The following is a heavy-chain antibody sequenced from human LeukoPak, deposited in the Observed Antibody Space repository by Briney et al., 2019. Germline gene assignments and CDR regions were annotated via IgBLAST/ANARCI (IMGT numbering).Heavy chain of an antibody. CDR2: INHSGST. J-gene: IGHJ6*03. V-gene: IGHV4-34*01. Sequence: SETLSLTCAVYGGSFSGYYWSWIRQPPGKGLEWIGEINHSGSTNYNPSLKSRVTISVDTSKNQFSLKLSSVTAADTAVYYCARGEWQWLGGYYYMAVWGKGTTVTVSS. D-gene: IGHD6-19*01. CDR3: ARGEWQWLGGYYYMAV. CDR1: GGSFSGYY.